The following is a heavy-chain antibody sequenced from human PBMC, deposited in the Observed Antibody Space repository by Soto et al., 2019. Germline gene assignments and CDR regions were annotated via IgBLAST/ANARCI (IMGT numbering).Heavy chain of an antibody. J-gene: IGHJ6*04. CDR1: GFTFSSYG. V-gene: IGHV3-30*18. CDR2: ISYDGSNK. Sequence: GGPMRLSCAASGFTFSSYGMHWVRKAPGKGLEWVAVISYDGSNKYYADSVKGRFTISRDNSKNTLYLQMNSLRAEDTAVYYCAKTAAGGKNYYVMDVWGKGTTVTVSS. D-gene: IGHD6-13*01. CDR3: AKTAAGGKNYYVMDV.